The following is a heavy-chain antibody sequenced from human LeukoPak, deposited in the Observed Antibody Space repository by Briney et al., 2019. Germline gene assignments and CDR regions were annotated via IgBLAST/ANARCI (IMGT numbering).Heavy chain of an antibody. D-gene: IGHD1-1*01. CDR2: IYYSGST. V-gene: IGHV4-59*07. CDR3: ARWNEGFDS. CDR1: GGSISSYY. Sequence: PSDTLSLTCTVSGGSISSYYWSWIRQPPGKGLEWIGYIYYSGSTNYNPSLKSRVTISVDTSKNQFSLKLTSVTAADTAVYYCARWNEGFDSWGQGTLVTVSS. J-gene: IGHJ4*02.